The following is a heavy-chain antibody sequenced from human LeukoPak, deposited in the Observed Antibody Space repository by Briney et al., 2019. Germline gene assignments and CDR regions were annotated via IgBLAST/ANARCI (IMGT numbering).Heavy chain of an antibody. D-gene: IGHD6-13*01. CDR1: GYTLTELS. J-gene: IGHJ5*02. CDR2: FDPEDGET. Sequence: ASVKVSCKVSGYTLTELSMHWVRQAPGKGLEWMGGFDPEDGETIYAQKFRGRVTMTEDTSTDTAYMELSSLRSEDTAVYYCATGLGYSSSWHNWFDPWGQGTLVTVSS. CDR3: ATGLGYSSSWHNWFDP. V-gene: IGHV1-24*01.